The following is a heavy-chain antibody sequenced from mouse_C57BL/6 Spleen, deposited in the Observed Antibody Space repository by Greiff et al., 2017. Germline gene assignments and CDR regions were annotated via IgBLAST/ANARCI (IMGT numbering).Heavy chain of an antibody. CDR3: ARYSSPYAMDY. V-gene: IGHV5-17*01. CDR2: ISSGSSTI. J-gene: IGHJ4*01. Sequence: EVMLVESGGGLVKPGGSLKLSCAASGFTFSDYGMHWVRQAPEKGLEWVAYISSGSSTIYYADTVKGRFTISRDNAKNTLFLQMTSLRSEDTAMYYCARYSSPYAMDYWGQGTSVTVSS. D-gene: IGHD3-2*02. CDR1: GFTFSDYG.